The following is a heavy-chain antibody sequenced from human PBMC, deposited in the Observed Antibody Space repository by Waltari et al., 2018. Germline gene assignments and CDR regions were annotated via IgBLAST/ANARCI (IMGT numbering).Heavy chain of an antibody. CDR2: IRSKDNSYAK. J-gene: IGHJ6*02. V-gene: IGHV3-73*01. CDR3: TREQGGNDLYYYYAMDV. CDR1: GFPFGGSA. D-gene: IGHD5-12*01. Sequence: EVQLVESGGGLVQPGGSRKLSCAASGFPFGGSAMTWFRRAPGKGLEWIGRIRSKDNSYAKAYAASVKGRFTISRDDSKNTAYLQMNNLKIEDTAVYFCTREQGGNDLYYYYAMDVWGQGTTVTVSS.